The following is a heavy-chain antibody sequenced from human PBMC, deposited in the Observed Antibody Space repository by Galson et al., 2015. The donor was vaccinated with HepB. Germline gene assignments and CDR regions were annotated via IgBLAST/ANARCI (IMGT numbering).Heavy chain of an antibody. V-gene: IGHV1-46*01. Sequence: SVKVSCKASGYTFTSYYMHWVRQAPGQGLEWMGIINPNGGSTSYAQKFQGRVTMTRDTSTSTVYMELSSLRSEDTAVYYCARGFQLLWFGELFTYGGQGTLVTVSS. CDR2: INPNGGST. J-gene: IGHJ4*02. CDR3: ARGFQLLWFGELFTY. CDR1: GYTFTSYY. D-gene: IGHD3-10*01.